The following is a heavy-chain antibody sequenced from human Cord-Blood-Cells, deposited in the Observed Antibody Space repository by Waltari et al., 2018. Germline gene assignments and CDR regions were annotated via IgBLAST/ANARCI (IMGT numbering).Heavy chain of an antibody. V-gene: IGHV1-3*01. CDR3: ARDVGARAVDP. J-gene: IGHJ5*02. CDR2: INAGNGNT. Sequence: QVQLVQSGAEVKKPGASVKVSCKASGYTLPSYDMHWVRQAPGQRLEWMGWINAGNGNTKYSQKFQGRVTITRDTSASTAYMELSSLRSEDTAVYYCARDVGARAVDPWGQGTLVTVSS. CDR1: GYTLPSYD. D-gene: IGHD1-26*01.